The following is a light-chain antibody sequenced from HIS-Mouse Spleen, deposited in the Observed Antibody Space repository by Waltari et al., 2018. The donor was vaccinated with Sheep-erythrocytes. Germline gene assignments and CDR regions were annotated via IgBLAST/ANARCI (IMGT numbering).Light chain of an antibody. CDR3: AAWDDSLNGWV. Sequence: QSVLTQPPSVSEAPRQRVTISCSGSSPNIGNNAVNWYQQLPGKAPKLLINYDDLLPSGVSGRFSGSKSGTSASRAISGLQSEDEADYYCAAWDDSLNGWVFGGGTKLTVL. V-gene: IGLV1-36*01. CDR2: YDD. CDR1: SPNIGNNA. J-gene: IGLJ3*02.